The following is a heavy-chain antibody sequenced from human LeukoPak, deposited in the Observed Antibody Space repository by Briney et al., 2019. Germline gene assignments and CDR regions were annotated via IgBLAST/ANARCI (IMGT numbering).Heavy chain of an antibody. Sequence: PSETLSLTCTVSGGSIRSYYLSWIRQPPGKGLEWIGYIYYSGSTNYNPSLKSRVTISVDTSKNQFSLKLSSVTAADTTVYYCARDRGYSSSWYPNYYYGMDVWGQGTTVTVSS. J-gene: IGHJ6*02. CDR1: GGSIRSYY. V-gene: IGHV4-59*01. CDR2: IYYSGST. CDR3: ARDRGYSSSWYPNYYYGMDV. D-gene: IGHD6-13*01.